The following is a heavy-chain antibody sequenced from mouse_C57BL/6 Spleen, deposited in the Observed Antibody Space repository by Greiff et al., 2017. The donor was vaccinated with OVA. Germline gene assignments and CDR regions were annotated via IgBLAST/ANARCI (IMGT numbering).Heavy chain of an antibody. CDR3: ARESPYDYDGGGFAY. V-gene: IGHV3-1*01. CDR1: GYSITSGYD. Sequence: EVQRVESGPGMVKPSQSLSLTCTVTGYSITSGYDWHWIRHFPGNKLEWMGYISYSGSTNYNPSLKSRISITHDTSKNHFFLKLNSVTTEDTATYYCARESPYDYDGGGFAYWGQGTLVTVSA. CDR2: ISYSGST. J-gene: IGHJ3*01. D-gene: IGHD2-4*01.